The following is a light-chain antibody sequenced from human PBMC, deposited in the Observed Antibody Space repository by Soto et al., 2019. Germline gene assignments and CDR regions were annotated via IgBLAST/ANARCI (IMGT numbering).Light chain of an antibody. CDR2: AVS. V-gene: IGKV1-12*01. Sequence: DIQLTQSPSSVSASVGVRVTITCRASQGVSSWLAWYQQKPGKAPKLLIYAVSSLQSGVPARFSGSGSGTDFTLTISSLQPDDFATYYCQQANGFPVTFGGGTRVEIK. CDR3: QQANGFPVT. J-gene: IGKJ4*01. CDR1: QGVSSW.